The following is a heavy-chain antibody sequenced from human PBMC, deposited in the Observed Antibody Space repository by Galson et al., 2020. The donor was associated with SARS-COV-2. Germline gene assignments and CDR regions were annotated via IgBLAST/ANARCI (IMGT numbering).Heavy chain of an antibody. J-gene: IGHJ3*02. D-gene: IGHD3-9*01. CDR2: IWYDGSNK. CDR1: GFTFSSYG. CDR3: AREAYYDILTRTDAFDI. V-gene: IGHV3-33*01. Sequence: GGSLRLSCAASGFTFSSYGMHWVRKAPGKGLEWVAVIWYDGSNKYYADSVKGRFTISRDNSKNTLYLQMNSLRAEDTAVYYCAREAYYDILTRTDAFDIWGQGTMVTVSS.